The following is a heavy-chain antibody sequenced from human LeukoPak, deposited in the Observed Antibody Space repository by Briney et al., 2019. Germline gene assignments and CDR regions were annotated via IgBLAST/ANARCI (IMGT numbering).Heavy chain of an antibody. CDR1: GDSVSSNSAA. CDR2: TYYRSKWYN. Sequence: SQTLSLTCAISGDSVSSNSAAWNWIRQSPSRGLEWLGRTYYRSKWYNDYAVSVKSRITINPDTSKNQFSLQLNSVTPEDTAVYYCARDDRIAAAGIDPYYYYGMDVWGQGTTVTVSS. J-gene: IGHJ6*02. CDR3: ARDDRIAAAGIDPYYYYGMDV. V-gene: IGHV6-1*01. D-gene: IGHD6-13*01.